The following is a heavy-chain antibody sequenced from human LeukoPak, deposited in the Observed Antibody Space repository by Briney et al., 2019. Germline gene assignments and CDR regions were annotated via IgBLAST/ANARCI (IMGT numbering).Heavy chain of an antibody. CDR1: GYTLTAYY. CDR3: ARIAAVAGAYYFDY. CDR2: IRPGDTRT. Sequence: GASVKVSCKASGYTLTAYYIQWVRQAPGQGLEWMGTIRPGDTRTTYAQKFQGRVTMTWDMSTTTAYMELRSLRSDDTAVYYCARIAAVAGAYYFDYWGQGTLVTVSS. D-gene: IGHD6-19*01. V-gene: IGHV1-46*01. J-gene: IGHJ4*02.